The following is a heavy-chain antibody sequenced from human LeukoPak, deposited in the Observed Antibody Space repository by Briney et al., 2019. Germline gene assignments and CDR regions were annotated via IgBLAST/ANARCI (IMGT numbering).Heavy chain of an antibody. CDR2: ISSNGNTM. Sequence: GGSLKLSCAASGFTFRDYYMSWIRQAPGKGLEGGSYISSNGNTMYYADSVKGRFTISRANAKNSLYLQMNSLRADDTAVYYCVRFVSAATAGRSTGFDSWGQGTLVTVSS. CDR3: VRFVSAATAGRSTGFDS. D-gene: IGHD6-13*01. V-gene: IGHV3-11*01. J-gene: IGHJ5*01. CDR1: GFTFRDYY.